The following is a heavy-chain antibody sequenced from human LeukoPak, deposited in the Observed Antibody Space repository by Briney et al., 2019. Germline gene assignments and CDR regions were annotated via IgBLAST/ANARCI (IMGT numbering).Heavy chain of an antibody. J-gene: IGHJ4*02. CDR2: IKSEPDGGTT. Sequence: PGRSLRLSCAGSGFTFSNAWMSWVRQAPGKGLEWVGRIKSEPDGGTTDYAAPVKGKFTISRDDSKNTLYLQMNSLRAEDTALYYCTTDDRGYSYAPRYWGQGTLVTVSS. V-gene: IGHV3-15*01. D-gene: IGHD5-18*01. CDR3: TTDDRGYSYAPRY. CDR1: GFTFSNAW.